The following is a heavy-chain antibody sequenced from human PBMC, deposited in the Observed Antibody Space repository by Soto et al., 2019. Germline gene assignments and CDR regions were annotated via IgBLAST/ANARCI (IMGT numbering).Heavy chain of an antibody. Sequence: QVQLVQSGAEVKKPGSSVKVSCKASGGTFSSYAISWVRQAPGQGLEWMGGIIPISGTANYAQKFQGRVTMTAAESTSTAYMALSSLRSEDTAVYYCARSQGSSTSLEIYYYYYYGMDVWGQGTTVTVSS. CDR3: ARSQGSSTSLEIYYYYYYGMDV. V-gene: IGHV1-69*01. CDR2: IIPISGTA. D-gene: IGHD2-2*01. J-gene: IGHJ6*02. CDR1: GGTFSSYA.